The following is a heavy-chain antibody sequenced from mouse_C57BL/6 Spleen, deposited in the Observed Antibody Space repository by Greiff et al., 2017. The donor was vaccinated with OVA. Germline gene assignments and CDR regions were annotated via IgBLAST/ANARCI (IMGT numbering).Heavy chain of an antibody. Sequence: EVQLVESEGGLVQPGSSMKLSCTASGFTFSDYYMAWVRQVPEKGLEWVANINYDGSSTYYLDSLKSRFIISRDNAKNILYLQMSSLKSEDTATYYCARDNHLWYFDVWGTGTTVTVSS. CDR1: GFTFSDYY. CDR2: INYDGSST. V-gene: IGHV5-16*01. J-gene: IGHJ1*03. CDR3: ARDNHLWYFDV.